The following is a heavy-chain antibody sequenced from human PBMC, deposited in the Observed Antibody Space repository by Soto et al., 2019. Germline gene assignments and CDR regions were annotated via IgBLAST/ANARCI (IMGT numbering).Heavy chain of an antibody. D-gene: IGHD2-8*01. CDR3: ARDLRVYEYYYYYGMDV. J-gene: IGHJ6*02. CDR2: IIPIFGTA. CDR1: GGTFSSYA. Sequence: ASVKVSCKASGGTFSSYAISWVRQAPGQGLEWMGGIIPIFGTANYAQKFQGRVTITADESTSTAYMELSSLRSEDTAVYYCARDLRVYEYYYYYGMDVWGQGTTVTVSS. V-gene: IGHV1-69*13.